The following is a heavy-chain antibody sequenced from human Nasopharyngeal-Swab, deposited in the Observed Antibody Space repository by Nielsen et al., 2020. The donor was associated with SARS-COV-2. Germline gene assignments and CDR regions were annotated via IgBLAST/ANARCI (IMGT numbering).Heavy chain of an antibody. V-gene: IGHV1-3*01. D-gene: IGHD3-10*01. CDR1: GYTFTSYD. J-gene: IGHJ5*02. CDR2: INAGNGNT. CDR3: ARGMVRGVMSWFDP. Sequence: ASVKVSCKASGYTFTSYDINWVRQATGQGLEWMGWINAGNGNTKYSQKFQGRVTITRDTSASTAYMELSSLRSEDTAVYYCARGMVRGVMSWFDPWGQGTLVTVSS.